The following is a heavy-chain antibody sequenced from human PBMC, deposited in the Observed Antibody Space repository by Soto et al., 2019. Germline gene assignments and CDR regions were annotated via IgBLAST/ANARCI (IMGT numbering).Heavy chain of an antibody. J-gene: IGHJ5*02. D-gene: IGHD2-21*01. CDR2: INPSGGST. V-gene: IGHV1-46*01. CDR3: ARERRILNWFDP. CDR1: GYTFTSYY. Sequence: ASVKVSCKASGYTFTSYYMHWVRQAPGQGLEWMGIINPSGGSTSYAQKFQGRVTVTRDTSTSTVYMELSSLRSEDTAVYYCARERRILNWFDPWGQGTLVTVSS.